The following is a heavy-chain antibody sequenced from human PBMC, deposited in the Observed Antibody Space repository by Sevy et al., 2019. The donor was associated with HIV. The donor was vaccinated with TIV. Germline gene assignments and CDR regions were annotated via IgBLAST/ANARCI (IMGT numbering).Heavy chain of an antibody. D-gene: IGHD2-15*01. J-gene: IGHJ4*02. Sequence: GGSLRLSCAASGFTFSSYWMHWVRQAPGKGLVWVSRINSDGSSTSYADSVKGRFTISRDNAKNTLYLQMNSLRAEDTAVYYCARSLGYCSGGICYPQYYFDYWGQGTLVTVSS. V-gene: IGHV3-74*01. CDR2: INSDGSST. CDR1: GFTFSSYW. CDR3: ARSLGYCSGGICYPQYYFDY.